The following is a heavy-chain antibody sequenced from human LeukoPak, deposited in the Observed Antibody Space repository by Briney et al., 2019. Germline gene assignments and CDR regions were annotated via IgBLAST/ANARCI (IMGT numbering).Heavy chain of an antibody. Sequence: SETLSLTCAVYGGSFSGYYWSWIRQPPGKGLEWIGEINHSGSTNYNPSLKSRVTMSVDTSKNQFSLKLSSVTAADTAVYYCAREKGAVPAAIEFDYWGQGTLVTVSS. V-gene: IGHV4-34*01. CDR1: GGSFSGYY. J-gene: IGHJ4*02. D-gene: IGHD2-2*01. CDR2: INHSGST. CDR3: AREKGAVPAAIEFDY.